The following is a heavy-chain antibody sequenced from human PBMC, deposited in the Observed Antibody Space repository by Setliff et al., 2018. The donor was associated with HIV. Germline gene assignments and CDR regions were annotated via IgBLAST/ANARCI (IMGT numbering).Heavy chain of an antibody. J-gene: IGHJ6*03. V-gene: IGHV4-59*01. Sequence: SETCPSPALSLVAPSVVTTGAGSGSPPGRGLEWIGYIYYSGSTNYNPSLKSRVTISVDTSKNQFSLKLSSVTAADTAVYYCARPRSGTYRGHYYYYMDVWGKGTTVTVSS. CDR1: VAPSVVTT. CDR2: IYYSGST. D-gene: IGHD3-10*01. CDR3: ARPRSGTYRGHYYYYMDV.